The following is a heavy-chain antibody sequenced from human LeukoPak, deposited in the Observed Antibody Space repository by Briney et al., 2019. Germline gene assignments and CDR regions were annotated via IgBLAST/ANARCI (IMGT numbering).Heavy chain of an antibody. V-gene: IGHV4-61*02. J-gene: IGHJ4*02. CDR1: GGSISSGSYY. CDR2: IYTSGST. Sequence: SETLSLTCTVSGGSISSGSYYWSWIRQPAGKGLEWIGRIYTSGSTNYNPSLKSRVTISVDTSKNQFSLKLSSVTAADTAVYYCARFAVPLAKAGGDYWGQGTLVTVSS. CDR3: ARFAVPLAKAGGDY. D-gene: IGHD6-13*01.